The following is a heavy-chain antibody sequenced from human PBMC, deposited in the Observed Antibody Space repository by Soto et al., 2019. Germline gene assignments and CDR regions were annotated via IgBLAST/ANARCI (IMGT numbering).Heavy chain of an antibody. D-gene: IGHD3-10*01. CDR2: INTHNGNT. CDR1: GYTFTTYG. J-gene: IGHJ6*02. Sequence: ASVKVSCKASGYTFTTYGISWVRQAPGQGLEWLGWINTHNGNTNYAQNLQGRVIMTADTSTSTAYMELRSLRSDDTAIYYCTREGSAPYYYYGMDVWGQGTKVTVSS. V-gene: IGHV1-18*01. CDR3: TREGSAPYYYYGMDV.